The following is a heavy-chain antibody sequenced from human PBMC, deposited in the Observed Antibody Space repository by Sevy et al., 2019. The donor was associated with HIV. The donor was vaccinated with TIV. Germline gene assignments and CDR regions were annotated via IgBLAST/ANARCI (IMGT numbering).Heavy chain of an antibody. V-gene: IGHV3-21*06. CDR1: GFPFSSYD. J-gene: IGHJ6*02. CDR3: ARDRGVPRTSRSYQYGMDV. Sequence: GGSLRLSCTASGFPFSSYDMNLVRQAPGQGLEWISSISSSSNFVYQADSWKGRFTNSRDNAKNSSFLQMNRLTVEDTAVYYCARDRGVPRTSRSYQYGMDVWGQGTTVTVSS. CDR2: ISSSSNFV. D-gene: IGHD3-10*01.